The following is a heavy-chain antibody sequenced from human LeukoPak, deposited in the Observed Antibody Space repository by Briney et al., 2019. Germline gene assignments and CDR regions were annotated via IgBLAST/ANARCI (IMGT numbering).Heavy chain of an antibody. CDR2: IYYSGST. Sequence: SETLSLTCTVSGGSISSHYWSWIRQPPGKGLEWIGYIYYSGSTNYNPSLKSRVTISVDTSKNQFSLKLSSVTAADTAVYYCARVGNTVTRPYYYYYMDVWGKGTTATVSS. J-gene: IGHJ6*03. D-gene: IGHD4-11*01. V-gene: IGHV4-59*11. CDR1: GGSISSHY. CDR3: ARVGNTVTRPYYYYYMDV.